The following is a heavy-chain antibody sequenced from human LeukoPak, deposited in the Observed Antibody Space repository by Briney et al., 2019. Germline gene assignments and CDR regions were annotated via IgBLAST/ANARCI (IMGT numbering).Heavy chain of an antibody. CDR1: GFTFSSYA. CDR2: ISGSGGST. D-gene: IGHD3-10*01. CDR3: AKDRGAPRVFDY. J-gene: IGHJ4*02. V-gene: IGHV3-23*01. Sequence: GGSLRLSCAASGFTFSSYAMSWVRQAPGKGLEWVSAISGSGGSTYYADSVKGRFTISKDNSKNTLYLQMNSLRAEDTAVYYCAKDRGAPRVFDYWGQGTLVTVSS.